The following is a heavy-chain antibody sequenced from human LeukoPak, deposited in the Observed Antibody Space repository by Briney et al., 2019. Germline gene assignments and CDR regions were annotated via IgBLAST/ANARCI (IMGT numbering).Heavy chain of an antibody. CDR2: IIPIFGTA. CDR1: GGTFSSYA. D-gene: IGHD1-26*01. V-gene: IGHV1-69*13. CDR3: ARDRTAYSGSYFAFDI. Sequence: ASVKVSCKASGGTFSSYAISWVRQAPGQGLEWMGGIIPIFGTANYAQKSQGRVTITADESTSTAYMELSSLRSEDTAVYYCARDRTAYSGSYFAFDIWGQGTMVTVSS. J-gene: IGHJ3*02.